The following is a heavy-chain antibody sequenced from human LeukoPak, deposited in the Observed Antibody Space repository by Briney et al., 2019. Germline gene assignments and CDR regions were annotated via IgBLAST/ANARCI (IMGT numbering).Heavy chain of an antibody. CDR2: IYHSGST. D-gene: IGHD3-3*01. CDR3: ARSRPTIFGVVTLKGWWFDP. V-gene: IGHV4-30-2*01. J-gene: IGHJ5*02. Sequence: SETLSLTCAVSGGSISSGGYSWSWIRQPPGKGLEWIGYIYHSGSTYYNPSLKSRVTISVDTSKNQFSLKLSSVTAADTAVYYCARSRPTIFGVVTLKGWWFDPWGQGTLVTVSS. CDR1: GGSISSGGYS.